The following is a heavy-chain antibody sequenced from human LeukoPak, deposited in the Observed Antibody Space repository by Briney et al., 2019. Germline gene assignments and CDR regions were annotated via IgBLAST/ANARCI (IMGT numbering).Heavy chain of an antibody. J-gene: IGHJ4*02. D-gene: IGHD5-18*01. Sequence: GGSLRLSCAASGFTFSSYRMNWVRQAPGRGLEWISYISRSSSTKYYADSVKGRFTISRDNAKNSLYLQMNSLRAEDTAVYYCAREEVLDTAMVRTFDYWGQGTLVTVSS. CDR2: ISRSSSTK. V-gene: IGHV3-48*01. CDR3: AREEVLDTAMVRTFDY. CDR1: GFTFSSYR.